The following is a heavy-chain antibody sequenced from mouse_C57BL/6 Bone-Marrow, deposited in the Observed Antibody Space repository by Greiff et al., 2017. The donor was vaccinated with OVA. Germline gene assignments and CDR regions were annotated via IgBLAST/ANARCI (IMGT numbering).Heavy chain of an antibody. J-gene: IGHJ4*01. CDR2: IYPGDGDT. D-gene: IGHD1-1*01. V-gene: IGHV1-82*01. CDR1: GYAFSSSW. Sequence: QVQLQQSGPELVKPGASVKISCKASGYAFSSSWMNWVKQRPGKGLEWIGRIYPGDGDTNYNGKFKGKATLTADKSSSTAYMQLSSLTSEDSAVYFCARWTTTDYYAMDYWGQGTSVTVSS. CDR3: ARWTTTDYYAMDY.